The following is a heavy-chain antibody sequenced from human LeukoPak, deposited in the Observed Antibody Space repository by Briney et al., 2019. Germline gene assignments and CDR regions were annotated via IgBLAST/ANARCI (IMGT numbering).Heavy chain of an antibody. Sequence: GGSLRLSCAASGFTFSSYDMHWVRQATGKGLEWVSAIGTAGDTYYPGSVKGRFTISRENAKNSLYLQMNSRRAGDTAVYYCARSLAGGGGYGMDVWGQGTTVTVSS. D-gene: IGHD2-21*01. CDR2: IGTAGDT. CDR3: ARSLAGGGGYGMDV. J-gene: IGHJ6*02. V-gene: IGHV3-13*01. CDR1: GFTFSSYD.